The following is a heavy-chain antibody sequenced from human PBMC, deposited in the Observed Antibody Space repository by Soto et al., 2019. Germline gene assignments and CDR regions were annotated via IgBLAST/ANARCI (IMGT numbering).Heavy chain of an antibody. V-gene: IGHV2-5*02. CDR1: GFALSTSRVS. J-gene: IGHJ4*02. Sequence: VNATQPLRLSWTFSGFALSTSRVSVGWIRQSPGKGLEWLALIYWDDDKRYSPSLKSRLTITKDTSKNQVVLTMTNMDPVDTATYFCALRYYGTLTGLPYYFGYWGQRTLGTVPS. CDR2: IYWDDDK. CDR3: ALRYYGTLTGLPYYFGY. D-gene: IGHD3-9*01.